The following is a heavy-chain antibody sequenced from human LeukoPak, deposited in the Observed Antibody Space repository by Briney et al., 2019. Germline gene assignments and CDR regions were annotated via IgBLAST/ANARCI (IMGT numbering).Heavy chain of an antibody. CDR1: GFIFSTYT. D-gene: IGHD2-2*01. Sequence: GGSLRLSCAASGFIFSTYTMHWVRQAPGKGLEWVATVSHDGDNNYYADSVEGRFFISRDNAKNSLYLQMNSLRAEDTAVYYCANHLACGSTSCPPFDDWGQGTLVTVSS. CDR3: ANHLACGSTSCPPFDD. V-gene: IGHV3-30-3*01. CDR2: VSHDGDNN. J-gene: IGHJ4*02.